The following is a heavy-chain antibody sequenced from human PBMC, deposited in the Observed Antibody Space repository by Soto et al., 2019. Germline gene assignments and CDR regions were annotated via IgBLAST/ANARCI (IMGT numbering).Heavy chain of an antibody. CDR2: LYYNGRT. V-gene: IGHV4-61*08. CDR3: ARDFPYGGYFDD. D-gene: IGHD4-17*01. CDR1: GGSVSSGVYY. J-gene: IGHJ4*02. Sequence: QVQLQESGPVLVKPSETLFLTCTVSGGSVSSGVYYWNWIRQTPGKGLEWIGNLYYNGRTNYSPSLKIRGTISLDTSKNQFSLKLSSVTAADTAVYYCARDFPYGGYFDDWGQGTLVAVSS.